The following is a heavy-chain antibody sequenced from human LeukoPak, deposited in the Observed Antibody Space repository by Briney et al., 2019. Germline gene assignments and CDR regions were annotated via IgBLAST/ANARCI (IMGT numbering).Heavy chain of an antibody. CDR2: IKQDGSEK. CDR1: GFTFSSYW. J-gene: IGHJ4*02. CDR3: ARVGPVVAATLDY. D-gene: IGHD2-15*01. V-gene: IGHV3-7*01. Sequence: GGSLRLSCAASGFTFSSYWMSWVRQAPGKGLEWVANIKQDGSEKYYVDSVKGRFTISRDNAKNSLYLQMNSLRAEDMAVYYCARVGPVVAATLDYWGQGTLVTVSS.